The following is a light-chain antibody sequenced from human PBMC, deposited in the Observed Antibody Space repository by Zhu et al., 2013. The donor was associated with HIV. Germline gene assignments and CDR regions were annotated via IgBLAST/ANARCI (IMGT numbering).Light chain of an antibody. Sequence: DIQMTQSPSTLSASVGDRVTITCQANEDISNFLNWYQQKPGKAPKLLVWDASNLETGVPSRFSGRGSGTDFSFTISSLQPEDFATYYCQQYDNLPYTFGQGTTLEIK. V-gene: IGKV1-33*01. CDR2: DAS. CDR1: EDISNF. J-gene: IGKJ2*01. CDR3: QQYDNLPYT.